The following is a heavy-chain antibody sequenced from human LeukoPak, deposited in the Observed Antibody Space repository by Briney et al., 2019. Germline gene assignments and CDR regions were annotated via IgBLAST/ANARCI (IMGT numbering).Heavy chain of an antibody. V-gene: IGHV3-30-3*01. CDR2: ISYDGSNK. Sequence: PGGSLRPSCAASGFTFSSYAMHWVRQAPGKGLEWVAVISYDGSNKYYADSVKGRFTISRDNSKNTLYLQMNSLRAEDTAVYYCAKEDYYAFDYWGQGTLVTVSS. CDR1: GFTFSSYA. CDR3: AKEDYYAFDY. J-gene: IGHJ4*02. D-gene: IGHD3-10*01.